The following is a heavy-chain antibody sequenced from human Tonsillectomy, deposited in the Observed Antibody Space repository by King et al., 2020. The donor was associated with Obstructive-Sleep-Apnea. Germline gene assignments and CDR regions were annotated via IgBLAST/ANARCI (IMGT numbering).Heavy chain of an antibody. V-gene: IGHV3-23*04. J-gene: IGHJ6*02. CDR3: AKDIGTGYHYYGMDV. Sequence: VQLVESGGGLVQPGGSLRVSCAASGFTFSSYAMNWVRQAPGKGLGWVSAISGSGGSTYYADSVKGRFTISRDNSKNTLYLQMNSLRADDTALYYCAKDIGTGYHYYGMDVWGQGTTVTVSS. D-gene: IGHD3/OR15-3a*01. CDR2: ISGSGGST. CDR1: GFTFSSYA.